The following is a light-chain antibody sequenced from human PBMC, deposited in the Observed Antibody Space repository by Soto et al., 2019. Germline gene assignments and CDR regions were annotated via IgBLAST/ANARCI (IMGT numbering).Light chain of an antibody. Sequence: ERVMTQSPATLSVSPGEKATLSCRASQSVSNNLAWYQQKPGQAPRLLMYFASTRATGIPARFSGSGSGTEFSLTISSLQSVDFAVYYCQQYNEWPLTFGGGTKVETK. J-gene: IGKJ4*01. V-gene: IGKV3-15*01. CDR3: QQYNEWPLT. CDR1: QSVSNN. CDR2: FAS.